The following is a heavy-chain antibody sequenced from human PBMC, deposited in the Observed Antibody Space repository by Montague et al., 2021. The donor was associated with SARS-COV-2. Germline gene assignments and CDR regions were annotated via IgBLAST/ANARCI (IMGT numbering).Heavy chain of an antibody. D-gene: IGHD3-9*01. V-gene: IGHV4-39*01. CDR2: IYHSGST. CDR3: ARQPVLRYFDWLSAAYGMDV. CDR1: GGSISSSSYY. Sequence: SETLSLTCTVSGGSISSSSYYWGWIRQPPGKGLEWIGSIYHSGSTXYNPSLKSRVTISVDTSKNQFSLKLSSVTAADTAVYYCARQPVLRYFDWLSAAYGMDVWGQWTTVTVSS. J-gene: IGHJ6*02.